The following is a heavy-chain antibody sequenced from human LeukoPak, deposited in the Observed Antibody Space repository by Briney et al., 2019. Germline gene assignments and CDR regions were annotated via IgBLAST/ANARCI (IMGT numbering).Heavy chain of an antibody. CDR1: GGPISSSSYY. D-gene: IGHD3-3*01. Sequence: SETLSLTCTVSGGPISSSSYYWGWIRQPPGKGLEWIGSIYYSGSTYYNPSLKSRVTISVDTSKNQFSLKLSSVTAADTAVYYCASHPYDFWSGYLGYFDYWGQGTLVTVSS. CDR3: ASHPYDFWSGYLGYFDY. V-gene: IGHV4-39*01. J-gene: IGHJ4*02. CDR2: IYYSGST.